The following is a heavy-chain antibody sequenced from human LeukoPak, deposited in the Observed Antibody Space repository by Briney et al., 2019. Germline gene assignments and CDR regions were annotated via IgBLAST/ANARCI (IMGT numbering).Heavy chain of an antibody. V-gene: IGHV3-30*02. CDR1: GFTFSSYG. CDR3: AKDQRLGYSSSSVFDY. D-gene: IGHD6-6*01. Sequence: GGSLRLSCAASGFTFSSYGMHWVRQAPGKGLEWVAVIWFGGSNKYYADSVKGRFTISRDNSKNTLYLQMNSLRAEDTAVYYCAKDQRLGYSSSSVFDYWGQGTLVTVSS. J-gene: IGHJ4*02. CDR2: IWFGGSNK.